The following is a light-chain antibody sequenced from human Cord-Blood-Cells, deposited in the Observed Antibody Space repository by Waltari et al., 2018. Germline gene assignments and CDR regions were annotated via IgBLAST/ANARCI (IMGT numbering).Light chain of an antibody. J-gene: IGKJ1*01. CDR2: DAS. CDR3: QQYNSYST. CDR1: QSISSW. Sequence: DIQMTQSPSTLSASVGDRVTITCRASQSISSWLAWYQQKPGKAPKLLIYDASSLESGVPSMFSGSGSGTEFTLTISSLQPYDVATNYCQQYNSYSTFGQGTKVEIK. V-gene: IGKV1-5*01.